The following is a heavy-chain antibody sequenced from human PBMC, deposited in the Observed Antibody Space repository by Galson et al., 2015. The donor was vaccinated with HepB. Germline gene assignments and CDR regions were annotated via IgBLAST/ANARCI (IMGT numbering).Heavy chain of an antibody. CDR3: ARPPSEYGYAVDV. V-gene: IGHV3-21*01. J-gene: IGHJ6*02. CDR2: ISSRSSYI. D-gene: IGHD2-2*01. CDR1: GFAFSTYT. Sequence: SLRLSCAASGFAFSTYTMNWVRQAPGKWLEWVSSISSRSSYIYYADSEKGRFTISRDNAKNSVYLQMNSLRAEDTAVYYCARPPSEYGYAVDVWGQGTTVTVSS.